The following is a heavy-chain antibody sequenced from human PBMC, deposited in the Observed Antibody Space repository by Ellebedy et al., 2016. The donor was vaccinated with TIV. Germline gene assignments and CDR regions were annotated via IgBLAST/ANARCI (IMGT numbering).Heavy chain of an antibody. CDR1: GYTLTELS. J-gene: IGHJ5*02. Sequence: AASVKVSCKVSGYTLTELSMHWVRQAPGKGLEWMRGFDPEDGETIYAQKFQGRVTMTEDTSTDTAYMELSSLRSEDTAVYYCATSITMIDSNWFDPWGQGTLVTVSS. D-gene: IGHD3-22*01. CDR3: ATSITMIDSNWFDP. CDR2: FDPEDGET. V-gene: IGHV1-24*01.